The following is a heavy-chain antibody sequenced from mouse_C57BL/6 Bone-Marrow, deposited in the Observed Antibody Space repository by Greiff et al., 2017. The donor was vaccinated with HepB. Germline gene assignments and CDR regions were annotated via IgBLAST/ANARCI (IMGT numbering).Heavy chain of an antibody. J-gene: IGHJ4*01. V-gene: IGHV1-81*01. CDR3: AETAQATYAMDY. D-gene: IGHD3-2*02. CDR1: GYTFTSYG. CDR2: IYPRSGNT. Sequence: VQLQQSGAELASPGASVKLSCKASGYTFTSYGISWVKQRTGQGLEWIGEIYPRSGNTYYNEKFKGKATLTADKSSSTAYMELRSLTSEDSAVYFCAETAQATYAMDYWGQGTSVTVSS.